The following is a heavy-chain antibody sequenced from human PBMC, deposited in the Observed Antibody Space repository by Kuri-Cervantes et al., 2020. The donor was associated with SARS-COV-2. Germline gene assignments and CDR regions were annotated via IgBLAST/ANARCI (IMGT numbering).Heavy chain of an antibody. CDR3: ARGQSSITIFGVVIIPTIYYFDY. D-gene: IGHD3-3*01. J-gene: IGHJ4*02. Sequence: GSLRLSCAVYGGSFSGYYWSWIRQPPGKGLEWIGEINHSGSTNYNPSLKSRVTISVDTSKNQFSLKLSSVTAADTAVYYCARGQSSITIFGVVIIPTIYYFDYWDQGTLVTCYS. CDR2: INHSGST. CDR1: GGSFSGYY. V-gene: IGHV4-34*01.